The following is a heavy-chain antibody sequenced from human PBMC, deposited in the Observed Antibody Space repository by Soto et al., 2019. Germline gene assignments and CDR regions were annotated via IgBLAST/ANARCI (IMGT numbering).Heavy chain of an antibody. Sequence: QVQLVESGGGVVQPGRSLRVSCAASEFTFSNYAMHWVRQAPGKGLEWVAVVSYDGSKQFYADSVEGRFTISRDSSKSTLYLHMDNLRAEDTAVYYCARDRVYYYDNSGYYNFDYWGQGALVTVSS. V-gene: IGHV3-30-3*01. CDR2: VSYDGSKQ. CDR1: EFTFSNYA. J-gene: IGHJ4*02. CDR3: ARDRVYYYDNSGYYNFDY. D-gene: IGHD3-22*01.